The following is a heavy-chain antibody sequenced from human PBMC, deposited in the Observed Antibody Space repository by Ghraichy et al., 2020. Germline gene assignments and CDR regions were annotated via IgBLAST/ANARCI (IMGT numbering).Heavy chain of an antibody. CDR2: IFYSGIT. Sequence: SQTLSLTCTVSGGSISSSDYYWGWIRQPPGKGLEWIGRIFYSGITSYSPSLKSRLTISVDTSKSQFSLKLSSVTAADTAVYYCARRGSYGLYFVYWCQGTLVTLSS. J-gene: IGHJ4*02. V-gene: IGHV4-39*01. CDR3: ARRGSYGLYFVY. D-gene: IGHD5-18*01. CDR1: GGSISSSDYY.